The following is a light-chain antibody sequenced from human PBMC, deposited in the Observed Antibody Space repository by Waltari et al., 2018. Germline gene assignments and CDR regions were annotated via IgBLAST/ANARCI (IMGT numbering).Light chain of an antibody. Sequence: QSALTQPASGSGTPGQSIPIPCPGTTSDVGNYNLVPWYQQHPGKAPKLLICEVIKRPSGVSSRFSGSKSGNTASLTISGLQAEDEADYYCCSYAGRGTYVFGSGTKVTV. CDR1: TSDVGNYNL. CDR2: EVI. J-gene: IGLJ1*01. V-gene: IGLV2-23*02. CDR3: CSYAGRGTYV.